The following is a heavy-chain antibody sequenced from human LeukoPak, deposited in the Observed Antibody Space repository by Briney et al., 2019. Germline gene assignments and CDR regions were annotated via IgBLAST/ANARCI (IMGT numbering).Heavy chain of an antibody. CDR3: GGGNLSFDP. CDR2: INPKSGGT. Sequence: ASVRVSCKASGYTFTAYYIHWVRQTPGQGLEWMGWINPKSGGTNYAQNFQCRVTMTRDTSISTGYMELSGLTSDDTAVYYCGGGNLSFDPWGQGTLVIVSS. CDR1: GYTFTAYY. V-gene: IGHV1-2*02. J-gene: IGHJ5*02.